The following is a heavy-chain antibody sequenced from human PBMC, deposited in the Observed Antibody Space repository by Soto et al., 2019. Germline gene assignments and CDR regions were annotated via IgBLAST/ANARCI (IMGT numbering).Heavy chain of an antibody. Sequence: SETLSLTCTVFGDSISNSGYYWGWIRQPPGKGLEYVGSVYYSGSAYYNPSLKSRVTMSVDTSKNQVSLKLASVTAADTAVYYCARAMVVTQNWFDPWGPGTLVTVSS. CDR2: VYYSGSA. V-gene: IGHV4-39*01. D-gene: IGHD2-21*02. CDR3: ARAMVVTQNWFDP. J-gene: IGHJ5*02. CDR1: GDSISNSGYY.